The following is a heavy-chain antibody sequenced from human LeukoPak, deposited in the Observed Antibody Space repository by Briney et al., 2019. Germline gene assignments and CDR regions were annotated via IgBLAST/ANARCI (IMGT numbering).Heavy chain of an antibody. CDR1: GFTFSSYS. Sequence: GGSLRLSCAASGFTFSSYSMNWVRQAPGKGLEWVSSISSSSSYIYYADSVKGRFTISRDNAKNSLYLQMNSLRAEDTAVYYCARGRRTYSGYDGDAFDIWGQGTMVTVSS. CDR3: ARGRRTYSGYDGDAFDI. D-gene: IGHD5-12*01. J-gene: IGHJ3*02. CDR2: ISSSSSYI. V-gene: IGHV3-21*01.